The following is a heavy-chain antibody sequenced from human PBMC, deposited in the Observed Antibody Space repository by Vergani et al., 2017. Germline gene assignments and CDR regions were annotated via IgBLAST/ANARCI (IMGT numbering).Heavy chain of an antibody. CDR2: ISGNNDDV. D-gene: IGHD6-13*01. V-gene: IGHV3-21*01. Sequence: EVQMVESGGGLVKPGGSLRLSCVASGFTFSHYSMNWVRQAPGKGLEWVSSISGNNDDVYYADSVKGRFTISRDNAKNSLYLDMSSLRAEDTAVYYCARDSRYSSSCCGFDYWGQGTLVTVSS. CDR1: GFTFSHYS. CDR3: ARDSRYSSSCCGFDY. J-gene: IGHJ4*02.